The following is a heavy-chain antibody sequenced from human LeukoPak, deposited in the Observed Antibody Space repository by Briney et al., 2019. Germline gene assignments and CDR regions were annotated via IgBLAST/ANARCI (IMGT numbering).Heavy chain of an antibody. CDR3: ARHWLLLGYFDY. CDR2: IYYSGNT. Sequence: SETLSLTCTVSGGSIRSYYWSWIRQPQGKGLEWIGYIYYSGNTNYNPSLKSRVTISVDTSKNQFSLKLSSVTAADTAVYYCARHWLLLGYFDYWGQGTLVTVSS. D-gene: IGHD5-12*01. V-gene: IGHV4-59*08. CDR1: GGSIRSYY. J-gene: IGHJ4*02.